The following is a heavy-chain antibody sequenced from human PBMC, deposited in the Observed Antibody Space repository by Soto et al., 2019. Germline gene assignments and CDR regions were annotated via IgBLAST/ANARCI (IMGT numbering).Heavy chain of an antibody. D-gene: IGHD2-21*02. CDR1: GGSFSGYY. Sequence: QVQLQQWGAGLLKPSETLSLTCAVYGGSFSGYYWSWIRQPPGKGLEWIGEINHSGSTNYNPSLKSRVTISVDTSKNQLSLKLSSVTAADTAVYYCARGGMVVTAPPDYWGQGTLVTVSS. CDR2: INHSGST. V-gene: IGHV4-34*01. CDR3: ARGGMVVTAPPDY. J-gene: IGHJ4*02.